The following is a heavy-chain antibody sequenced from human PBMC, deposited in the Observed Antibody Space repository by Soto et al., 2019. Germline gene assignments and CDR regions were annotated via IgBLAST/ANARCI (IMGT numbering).Heavy chain of an antibody. CDR3: ASHDYGDYDVYYFDY. D-gene: IGHD4-17*01. V-gene: IGHV4-39*01. CDR2: SYYSGST. CDR1: GGSISSSSYY. Sequence: SETLSLTCTVSGGSISSSSYYWGWIRQPPGKGLEWIGSSYYSGSTYYNPSLKSRVTISVDHSKNQFSLKLSSVTAADTAVYYCASHDYGDYDVYYFDYWGQGTLVTVSS. J-gene: IGHJ4*02.